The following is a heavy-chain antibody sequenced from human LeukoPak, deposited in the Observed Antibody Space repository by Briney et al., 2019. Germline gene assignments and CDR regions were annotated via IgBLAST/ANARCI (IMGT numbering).Heavy chain of an antibody. CDR3: AKGLLDYYDSSGYYYDPYYYYYMDV. CDR1: GFTFSSYS. Sequence: GGSLRLSCAASGFTFSSYSMNWVRQAPGKGLEWVAVISYDGSNKYYADSVKGRFTISRDNSKNTLYLQMNSLRAEDTAVYYCAKGLLDYYDSSGYYYDPYYYYYMDVWGKGTTVTVSS. V-gene: IGHV3-30*18. CDR2: ISYDGSNK. J-gene: IGHJ6*03. D-gene: IGHD3-22*01.